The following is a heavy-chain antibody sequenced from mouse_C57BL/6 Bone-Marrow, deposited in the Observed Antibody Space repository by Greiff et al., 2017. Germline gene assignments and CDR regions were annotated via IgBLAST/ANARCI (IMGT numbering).Heavy chain of an antibody. CDR2: IHPNSGST. CDR1: GYTFTSYW. CDR3: ARDLTVVAPYAMDY. D-gene: IGHD1-1*01. J-gene: IGHJ4*01. Sequence: VQLQQPGAELVKPGASVKLSCKASGYTFTSYWMHWVKQRPGQGLEWIGMIHPNSGSTNYNEKFKSKATLTVDKSSSTAYMQLSSLTSEDSAVYYCARDLTVVAPYAMDYWGQGTSVTVSS. V-gene: IGHV1-64*01.